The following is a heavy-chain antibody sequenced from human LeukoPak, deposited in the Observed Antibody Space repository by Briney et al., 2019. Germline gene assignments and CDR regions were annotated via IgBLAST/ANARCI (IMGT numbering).Heavy chain of an antibody. Sequence: ASVKVSCKASGYTFTSYGISWVRQAPGQGLEWMGWIIAYNGNTNYAQKLQGRVTMTTDTSTSTAYMELRSLRSDDTAVYYCARVVLWFGGYYSYYMDVWGKGTTVTISS. J-gene: IGHJ6*03. CDR2: IIAYNGNT. CDR3: ARVVLWFGGYYSYYMDV. D-gene: IGHD3-10*01. V-gene: IGHV1-18*01. CDR1: GYTFTSYG.